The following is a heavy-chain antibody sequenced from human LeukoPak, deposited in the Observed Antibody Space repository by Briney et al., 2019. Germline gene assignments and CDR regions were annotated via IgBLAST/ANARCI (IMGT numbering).Heavy chain of an antibody. CDR2: IYHSGST. CDR1: GGSVSSGSYS. CDR3: ARWYDFWSGYYFDY. V-gene: IGHV4-30-2*01. Sequence: PSETLSLTCTVSGGSVSSGSYSWSWIRQPPGKGLEWIGYIYHSGSTYYNPSLKGRVTISVDRSKNQFSLKLSSVTAADTAVYYCARWYDFWSGYYFDYWGQGTLVTVSS. J-gene: IGHJ4*02. D-gene: IGHD3-3*01.